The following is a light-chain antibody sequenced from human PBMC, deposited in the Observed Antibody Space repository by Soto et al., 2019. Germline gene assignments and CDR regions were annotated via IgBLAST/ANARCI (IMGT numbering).Light chain of an antibody. J-gene: IGLJ2*01. CDR2: SNN. V-gene: IGLV1-44*01. Sequence: QPVLTQPPSASGTPGQRVTISCSGSSSNIGSYTVNWYQQLPGTAPKLLIYSNNQRPSGVPDRFSGSKSGTSVSLAISGLQCEDEADYYCAAWDDSLNGVVFGGGTKLTVL. CDR3: AAWDDSLNGVV. CDR1: SSNIGSYT.